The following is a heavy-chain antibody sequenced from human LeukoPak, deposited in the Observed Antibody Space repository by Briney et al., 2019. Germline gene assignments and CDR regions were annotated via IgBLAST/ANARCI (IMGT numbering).Heavy chain of an antibody. V-gene: IGHV3-53*01. CDR1: GFTVIRNY. CDR2: IYSCGST. J-gene: IGHJ3*02. D-gene: IGHD3-22*01. CDR3: ATEWIDSSGYYQSGGDAFDI. Sequence: GGSLRLSCPASGFTVIRNYMSWVGPAPGKGLEGVSVIYSCGSTYYADPVMGRCPISRDNSKSTLYLQMISLRAEDTAVYYCATEWIDSSGYYQSGGDAFDIWGQGTMVTVSS.